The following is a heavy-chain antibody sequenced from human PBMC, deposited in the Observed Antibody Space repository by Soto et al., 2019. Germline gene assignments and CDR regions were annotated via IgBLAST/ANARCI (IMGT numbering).Heavy chain of an antibody. V-gene: IGHV4-39*01. Sequence: QLQLQESGPGLVKPSETQSLTCTVSGGSVSINTYSWGWIRQSPVTGLQWIGSMYYSGSTYYNPSLRSRASISADTSKNQLSLRPTSVTVADTATYYCARHDATAGWGQGILVTVST. CDR1: GGSVSINTYS. CDR2: MYYSGST. D-gene: IGHD6-13*01. J-gene: IGHJ1*01. CDR3: ARHDATAG.